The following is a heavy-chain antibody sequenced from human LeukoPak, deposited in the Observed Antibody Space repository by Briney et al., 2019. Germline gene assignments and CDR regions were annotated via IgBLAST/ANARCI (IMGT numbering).Heavy chain of an antibody. V-gene: IGHV3-74*01. J-gene: IGHJ6*03. D-gene: IGHD1-26*01. CDR1: GFTVSSNY. Sequence: GGSLRLSCAASGFTVSSNYMNWVRQAPGKGLVWDSRINSDGSSTSYADSVKGRFTILRDNSRNTLYLQMNSLRAEDTAVYYCAKVAEVGATGYYYYMDVWGKGTTVTISS. CDR3: AKVAEVGATGYYYYMDV. CDR2: INSDGSST.